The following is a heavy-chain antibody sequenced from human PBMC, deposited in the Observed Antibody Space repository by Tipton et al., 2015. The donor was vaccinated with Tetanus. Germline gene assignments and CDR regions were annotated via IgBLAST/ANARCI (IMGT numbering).Heavy chain of an antibody. CDR2: IYYSGST. D-gene: IGHD2-15*01. J-gene: IGHJ5*02. CDR1: GGSISSSSYY. CDR3: ASSNVVAATLGWFDP. Sequence: TLSLTCTVSGGSISSSSYYWGWIRQPPGKGLEWIGSIYYSGSTYYNPSLKSRVTISVDTSKNQFSLKLSSVTAADTAVYYCASSNVVAATLGWFDPWGQGTLVTVSS. V-gene: IGHV4-39*01.